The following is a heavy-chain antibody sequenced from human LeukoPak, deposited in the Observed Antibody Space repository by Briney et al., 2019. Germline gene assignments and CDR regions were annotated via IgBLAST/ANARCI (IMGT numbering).Heavy chain of an antibody. J-gene: IGHJ1*01. D-gene: IGHD3-22*01. Sequence: GGSLRLSCAASGFTFGSYGMHWVRQAPGKGLEWVAVIWYDGSNKYYADSVKGRFTISRDNSKNTLYLQMNSLRAEDTAVYYCAREYDYYDSSGYLQYFQHWGQGTLVTVSS. CDR2: IWYDGSNK. CDR3: AREYDYYDSSGYLQYFQH. V-gene: IGHV3-33*01. CDR1: GFTFGSYG.